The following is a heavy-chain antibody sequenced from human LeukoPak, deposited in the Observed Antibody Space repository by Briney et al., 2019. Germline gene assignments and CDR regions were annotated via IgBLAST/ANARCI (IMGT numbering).Heavy chain of an antibody. V-gene: IGHV4-34*01. Sequence: GSLRLSCAASGFTFSSYWMSWVRQAPGKGLEWIGEINHSGSTNYNPSLKSRVTISVDTSKNQFSLKLSSVTAADTAVYYCARRGSYYGSGSYYKGWFDPWGQGTLVTVSS. CDR2: INHSGST. D-gene: IGHD3-10*01. J-gene: IGHJ5*02. CDR1: GFTFSSYW. CDR3: ARRGSYYGSGSYYKGWFDP.